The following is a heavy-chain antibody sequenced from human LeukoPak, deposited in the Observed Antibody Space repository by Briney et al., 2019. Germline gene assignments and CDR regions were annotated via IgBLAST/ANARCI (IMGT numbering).Heavy chain of an antibody. D-gene: IGHD6-19*01. Sequence: PSETLSLTCTVSGGSISSYYWSWIRQPPGKGLEWIGYIYYSGNTNYNPSLKSRVTISVDTSKNQFSLRLSSVTAADTAVYYCARRESSGWYYFDYWGQGTLVTVSS. CDR2: IYYSGNT. J-gene: IGHJ4*02. CDR1: GGSISSYY. V-gene: IGHV4-59*08. CDR3: ARRESSGWYYFDY.